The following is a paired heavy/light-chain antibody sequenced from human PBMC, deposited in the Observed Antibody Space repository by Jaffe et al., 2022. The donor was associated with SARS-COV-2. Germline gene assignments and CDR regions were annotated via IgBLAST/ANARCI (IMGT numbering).Heavy chain of an antibody. CDR1: GYTFTSYG. V-gene: IGHV1-18*01. CDR2: ISAYNGNT. Sequence: QVQLVQSGAEVKKPGASVKVSCKASGYTFTSYGISWVRQAPGQGLEWMGWISAYNGNTNYAQKLQGRVTMTTDTSTSTAYMELRSLRSDDTAVYYCARDAKLELRPYYYYYYGMDVWGQGTTVTVSS. J-gene: IGHJ6*02. CDR3: ARDAKLELRPYYYYYYGMDV. D-gene: IGHD1-7*01.
Light chain of an antibody. CDR2: GAS. CDR1: QSVSSSY. Sequence: EIVLTQSPGTLSLSPGERATLSCRASQSVSSSYLAWYQQKPGQAPRLLIYGASSRATGIPDRFSGSGSGTDFTLTISRLEPEDFAVYYCQQYGSSPPNTFGGGTKVEIK. J-gene: IGKJ4*01. CDR3: QQYGSSPPNT. V-gene: IGKV3-20*01.